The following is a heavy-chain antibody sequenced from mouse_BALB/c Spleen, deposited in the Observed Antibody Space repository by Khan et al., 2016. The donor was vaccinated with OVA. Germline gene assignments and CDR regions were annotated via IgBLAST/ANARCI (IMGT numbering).Heavy chain of an antibody. CDR2: IWGGGGT. D-gene: IGHD2-14*01. CDR1: GFSLSRYN. J-gene: IGHJ4*01. Sequence: VELVESGPGLVAPSQSLSITCTVSGFSLSRYNIHWVRQPPGKGLEWLGMIWGGGGTDYNSTLKSRLSISKDNSKSQVFLKMNSLQTDDTAMYYGARAYYRYDGYYAVDYWGQGTSVTVSS. V-gene: IGHV2-6-4*01. CDR3: ARAYYRYDGYYAVDY.